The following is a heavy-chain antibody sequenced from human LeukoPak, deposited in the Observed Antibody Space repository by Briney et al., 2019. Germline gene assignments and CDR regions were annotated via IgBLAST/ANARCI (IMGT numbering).Heavy chain of an antibody. J-gene: IGHJ4*02. CDR2: ISTSSSYI. CDR1: GFTFSSYS. CDR3: AKDYYDSSGDSGYFDY. D-gene: IGHD3-22*01. Sequence: GGSLRLSCAASGFTFSSYSMNWVRQAPGKGLELVSSISTSSSYIYYADSVKGRFTISRDNAKNSLYLQMNSLRAEDTAVYYCAKDYYDSSGDSGYFDYWGQGTLVTVSS. V-gene: IGHV3-21*01.